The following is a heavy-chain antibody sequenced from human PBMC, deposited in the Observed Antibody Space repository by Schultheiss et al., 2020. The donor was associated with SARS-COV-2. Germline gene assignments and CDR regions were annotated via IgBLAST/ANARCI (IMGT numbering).Heavy chain of an antibody. CDR2: IYYSGST. CDR1: GGSISSGAYY. J-gene: IGHJ4*02. D-gene: IGHD6-19*01. CDR3: ARFRGSSGWYDFDY. V-gene: IGHV4-31*01. Sequence: SETLSLTCTVSGGSISSGAYYWSWIRQHPGKGLEWIGYIYYSGSTSYNLSLKSLVTISVDTSKNQFSLKLSSVTAADTAVYYCARFRGSSGWYDFDYWGQGTLVTVSS.